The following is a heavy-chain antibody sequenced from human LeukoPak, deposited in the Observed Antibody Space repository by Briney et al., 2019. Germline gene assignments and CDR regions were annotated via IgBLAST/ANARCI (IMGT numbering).Heavy chain of an antibody. CDR2: MNPSGSST. J-gene: IGHJ5*02. Sequence: ASVKVSCKASGYTFTSYYMHWVRQAPGQGLEWMGLMNPSGSSTSNAQKFQGRLSLTRDMSTSTDYMELSSLRSEDTAVYYCARDNSVGDTAWWFDPWGQGTLVTVSS. CDR1: GYTFTSYY. D-gene: IGHD1-26*01. CDR3: ARDNSVGDTAWWFDP. V-gene: IGHV1-46*01.